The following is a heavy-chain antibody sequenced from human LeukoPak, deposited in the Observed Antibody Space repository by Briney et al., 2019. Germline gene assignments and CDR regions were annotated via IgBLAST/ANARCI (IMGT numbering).Heavy chain of an antibody. CDR3: TREVWRSSSTADPQNVFDI. CDR2: IFHTGTT. CDR1: GDSINNNDW. D-gene: IGHD6-19*01. V-gene: IGHV4-4*02. Sequence: SGTLSLTCAVSGDSINNNDWWSWVRQPPGKGLEWIGEIFHTGTTHYSPSLKSRVTISVDTSKKQFSLKLSSVTAADTAVYYCTREVWRSSSTADPQNVFDIWGQGTMVTVSS. J-gene: IGHJ3*02.